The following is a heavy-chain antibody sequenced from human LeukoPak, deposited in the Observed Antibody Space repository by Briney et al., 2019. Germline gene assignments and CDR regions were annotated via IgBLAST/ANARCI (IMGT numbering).Heavy chain of an antibody. J-gene: IGHJ2*01. CDR1: SGSIFSHY. V-gene: IGHV4-59*11. Sequence: SETLSLTCTVSSGSIFSHYWSWIRQSPEKGLEWIGYIHYSEKTDYNPSLKSRATISIDTSRNLFSLKLKSVTAADTAVYYCARDSGFYDSTGFYYAWYFDLWGRGTPVTVSS. CDR2: IHYSEKT. CDR3: ARDSGFYDSTGFYYAWYFDL. D-gene: IGHD3-22*01.